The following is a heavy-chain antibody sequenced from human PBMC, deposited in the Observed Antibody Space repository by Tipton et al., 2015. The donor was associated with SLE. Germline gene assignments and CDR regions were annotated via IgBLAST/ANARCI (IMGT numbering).Heavy chain of an antibody. CDR1: GYTFTSYD. CDR2: IIPIFGTA. V-gene: IGHV1-69*05. Sequence: QSGAEVKKPGASVKVSCKASGYTFTSYDINWVRQATGQGLEWMGGIIPIFGTANYAQKFQGRVTITTDESTSTAYMELSSLRSEDTAVYYCAREGRGSGWYGRYWGQGTLVTVSS. D-gene: IGHD6-19*01. CDR3: AREGRGSGWYGRY. J-gene: IGHJ4*02.